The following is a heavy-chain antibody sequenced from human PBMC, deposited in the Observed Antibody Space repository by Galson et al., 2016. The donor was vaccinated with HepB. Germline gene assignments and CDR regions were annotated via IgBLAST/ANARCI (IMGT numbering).Heavy chain of an antibody. CDR1: GFIFSSYW. Sequence: SLRLSCAASGFIFSSYWMHWVRQAPGKGLVWVSRINSDGSSTSYADSVEGRFTISRDNAKNTLYLQMNSLRGEDTAVYYCARDSTAVGATDRFDPWRQGTLVTVSS. D-gene: IGHD2-15*01. J-gene: IGHJ5*02. CDR3: ARDSTAVGATDRFDP. V-gene: IGHV3-74*01. CDR2: INSDGSST.